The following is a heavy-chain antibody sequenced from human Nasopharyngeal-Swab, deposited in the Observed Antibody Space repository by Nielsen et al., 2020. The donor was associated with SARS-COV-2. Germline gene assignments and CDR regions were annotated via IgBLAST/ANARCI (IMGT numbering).Heavy chain of an antibody. V-gene: IGHV3-23*01. Sequence: GGSLRLSCAPSGLTFSSYAMSWVRQAPGKGLEWVSAISGSGGSTYYADSVKGRFTISRDNSKNTLYLQMNSLRAEDTAVYYCANRIVVRFLEWPGFDYWGQGTLVTVSS. J-gene: IGHJ4*02. CDR2: ISGSGGST. CDR1: GLTFSSYA. CDR3: ANRIVVRFLEWPGFDY. D-gene: IGHD3-3*01.